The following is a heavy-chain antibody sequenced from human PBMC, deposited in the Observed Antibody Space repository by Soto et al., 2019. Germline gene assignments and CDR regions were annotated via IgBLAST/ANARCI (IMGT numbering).Heavy chain of an antibody. Sequence: GASVKVSCKASGYTFTSYYMHWVRQAPGQGLEWVAWISANSGDTNSAQKFQDRVTLTTDTSTSTAYMDLRSLRSDDTAVYYCARDFRDSCRGTSCIYFDYWGQGTLVTVSS. CDR2: ISANSGDT. CDR3: ARDFRDSCRGTSCIYFDY. V-gene: IGHV1-18*04. D-gene: IGHD2-2*01. CDR1: GYTFTSYY. J-gene: IGHJ4*02.